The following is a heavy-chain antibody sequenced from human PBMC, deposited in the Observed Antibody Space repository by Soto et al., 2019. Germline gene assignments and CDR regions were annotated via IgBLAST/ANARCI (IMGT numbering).Heavy chain of an antibody. Sequence: GESLKISCKGSGYSFTSYWIGWVRQMPGKGLEWMGIIYPGDSDTRYSPSFQGQVTISADKSISTAYLQWSSLKASDTAMYYCARSTTVTYSYRTDYYGMDVWGQGTTVTVS. J-gene: IGHJ6*02. CDR1: GYSFTSYW. V-gene: IGHV5-51*01. D-gene: IGHD4-17*01. CDR2: IYPGDSDT. CDR3: ARSTTVTYSYRTDYYGMDV.